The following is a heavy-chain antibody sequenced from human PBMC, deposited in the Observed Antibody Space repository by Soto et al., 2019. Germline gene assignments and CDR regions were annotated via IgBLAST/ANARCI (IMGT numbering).Heavy chain of an antibody. CDR3: ATDGDENWILEDGSYYYGMAV. CDR1: GLTFNSYA. D-gene: IGHD3-10*01. V-gene: IGHV3-30*03. Sequence: QVQLVESGGGVVHPGSSLRLSCAASGLTFNSYAMHWVRQALGKGLEWVALISYDGSNKFYRDSVKGRFTISRDNSKTAVYLQMNSLRPEDTALYYCATDGDENWILEDGSYYYGMAVWGRGTTVIVSS. J-gene: IGHJ6*02. CDR2: ISYDGSNK.